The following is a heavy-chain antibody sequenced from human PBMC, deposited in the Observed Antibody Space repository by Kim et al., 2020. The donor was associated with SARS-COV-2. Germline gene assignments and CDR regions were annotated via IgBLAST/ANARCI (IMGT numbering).Heavy chain of an antibody. CDR3: AKGLGSGSLFHGESMWFDP. CDR2: IYSSDSST. CDR1: GFTFSDYA. D-gene: IGHD3-10*01. Sequence: GGSLRHSCAASGFTFSDYAVGWVRRAPEKGLEWVSIIYSSDSSTYYADSVKGRFTISRDNSKNTLFLQMNSLRAEDTALYYCAKGLGSGSLFHGESMWFDPWGQGTLVTVSS. V-gene: IGHV3-23*03. J-gene: IGHJ5*02.